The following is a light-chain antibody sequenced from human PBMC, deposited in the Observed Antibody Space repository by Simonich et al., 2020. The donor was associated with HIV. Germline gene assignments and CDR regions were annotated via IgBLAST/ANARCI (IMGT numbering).Light chain of an antibody. V-gene: IGKV2-28*01. Sequence: DIVMTQSPLSLPVTPGEPASISCRSSQSLLHSNGYNYLDWYLQKPGQSPQVLIYLGSNLASGVPDRFSGSGSGTDFTLKISRVEAEDVGVYYCMQALQTPRTFGQGTKVEIK. CDR2: LGS. J-gene: IGKJ1*01. CDR1: QSLLHSNGYNY. CDR3: MQALQTPRT.